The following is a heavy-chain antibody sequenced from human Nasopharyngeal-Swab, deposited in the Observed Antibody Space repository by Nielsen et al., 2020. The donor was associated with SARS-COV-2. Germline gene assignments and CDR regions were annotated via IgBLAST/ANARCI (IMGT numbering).Heavy chain of an antibody. CDR1: GFTFSSYW. CDR2: ISSSGSTI. V-gene: IGHV3-48*01. Sequence: GGSLRLSCAASGFTFSSYWMSWVRQAPGKGLEWVSYISSSGSTIYYADSVKGRFTISRDNSKNTLYLQMNSLRAEDTAMYYCARWGKGYYGLEGWGQGTMVTVSS. D-gene: IGHD3-10*01. J-gene: IGHJ3*01. CDR3: ARWGKGYYGLEG.